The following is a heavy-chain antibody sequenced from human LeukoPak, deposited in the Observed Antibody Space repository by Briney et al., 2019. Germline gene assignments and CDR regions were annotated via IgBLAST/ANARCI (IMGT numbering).Heavy chain of an antibody. D-gene: IGHD2-2*01. Sequence: ASVKVSCKASGGTFSSYAISWVRQAPGQGLEWMGGIIPIFGTANYAQKFQGRVTITADESTSTACMELSSLRSEDTAVYYCAKGYCSSTSCYDFDYWGQGTLVTVSS. CDR1: GGTFSSYA. CDR3: AKGYCSSTSCYDFDY. CDR2: IIPIFGTA. J-gene: IGHJ4*02. V-gene: IGHV1-69*13.